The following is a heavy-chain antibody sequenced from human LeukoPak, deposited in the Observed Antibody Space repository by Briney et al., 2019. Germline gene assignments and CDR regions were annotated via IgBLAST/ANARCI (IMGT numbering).Heavy chain of an antibody. V-gene: IGHV3-66*01. Sequence: GGSLRLSCAASGFTVSSNYMSWVRQAPGKGLEWVSVIYSGGSTYYADSVKGRFTISRDNSKNTLYLQMNSLRAEDTAVYYCARDPFSIAAAGTGYWGQGTLVTVSS. CDR3: ARDPFSIAAAGTGY. CDR1: GFTVSSNY. D-gene: IGHD6-13*01. CDR2: IYSGGST. J-gene: IGHJ4*02.